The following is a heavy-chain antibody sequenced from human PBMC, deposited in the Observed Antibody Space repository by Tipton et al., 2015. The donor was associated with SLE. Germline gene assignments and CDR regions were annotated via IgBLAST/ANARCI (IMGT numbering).Heavy chain of an antibody. CDR2: ISTYNGNT. CDR1: GYTFNNYG. D-gene: IGHD6-6*01. CDR3: ASFTPVSSD. Sequence: QLVQSGGEVRKPGASVKVSCKASGYTFNNYGISWVRQAPGQGLEWMGWISTYNGNTKYAQKLQGRVTMTTDTSTSTAYMELRSLRSDDTAVYYCASFTPVSSDWGQGTLVTVSS. V-gene: IGHV1-18*01. J-gene: IGHJ4*02.